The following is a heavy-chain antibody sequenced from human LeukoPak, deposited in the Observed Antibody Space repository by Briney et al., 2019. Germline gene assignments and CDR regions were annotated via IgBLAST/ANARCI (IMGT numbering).Heavy chain of an antibody. J-gene: IGHJ4*02. CDR2: ISYDGSNK. Sequence: GGSLRLSCAASGFTFSSYGMHWVRQAPGKGLEWVAVISYDGSNKYYADSVKGRFTISRDNSENTLYLQMNSLRAEDTAVYYCARSAAMISLQLDYWGQGTLVTVSS. V-gene: IGHV3-30*03. D-gene: IGHD3-22*01. CDR1: GFTFSSYG. CDR3: ARSAAMISLQLDY.